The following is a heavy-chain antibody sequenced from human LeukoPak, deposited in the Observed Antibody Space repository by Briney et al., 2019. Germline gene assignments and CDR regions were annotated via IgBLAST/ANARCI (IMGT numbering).Heavy chain of an antibody. Sequence: SVKVSXKASGYTFTGYYMHWVRQAPGQGLEWMGWINPNSGGTNYAQKFQGRVTMTRDTSISTAYMELRSLRSDDTAVYYCAREGDPYIVVVPAATGYWGQGTLVTVSS. D-gene: IGHD2-2*01. CDR2: INPNSGGT. CDR1: GYTFTGYY. CDR3: AREGDPYIVVVPAATGY. J-gene: IGHJ4*02. V-gene: IGHV1-2*02.